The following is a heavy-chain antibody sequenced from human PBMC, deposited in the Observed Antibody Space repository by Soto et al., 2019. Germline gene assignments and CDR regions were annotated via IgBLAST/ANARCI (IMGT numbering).Heavy chain of an antibody. J-gene: IGHJ6*02. CDR2: ISYDGSNK. Sequence: GGSLRLSCAASGFTFSSHAMHWVRQAPGKGLEWVAVISYDGSNKYSADSVKGRFTISRDNSKKTLYLQMNSLRGEDTAVYYCARDGGPPEMATIARGYFFSGMDVWGQGTTVTVSS. CDR1: GFTFSSHA. CDR3: ARDGGPPEMATIARGYFFSGMDV. D-gene: IGHD3-16*01. V-gene: IGHV3-30-3*01.